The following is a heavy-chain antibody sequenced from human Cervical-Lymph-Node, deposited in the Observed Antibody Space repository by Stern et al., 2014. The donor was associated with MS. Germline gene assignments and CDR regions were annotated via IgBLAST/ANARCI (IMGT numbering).Heavy chain of an antibody. J-gene: IGHJ4*02. CDR1: GYTFNNYG. D-gene: IGHD5-24*01. V-gene: IGHV1-18*01. Sequence: QVQLVQSGTEVKKPGASLIVSCKASGYTFNNYGLSWVRQAPGQGLEWLGWISADSGSTKYTQNLRDRLTLTRDTSTGTAYMDLRTLRAEDTAVYYCARDKMHAFDSWGQGTPVSVSS. CDR2: ISADSGST. CDR3: ARDKMHAFDS.